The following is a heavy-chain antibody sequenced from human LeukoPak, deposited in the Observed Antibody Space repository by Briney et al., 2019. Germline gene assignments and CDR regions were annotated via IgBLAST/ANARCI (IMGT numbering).Heavy chain of an antibody. CDR1: GGSVSSGSYY. Sequence: SETLSLTCTVSGGSVSSGSYYWSWIRQPPGKGLEWIGYTYYSGSTNYNPSLKSRVTISVDTSKNQFSLKLSSVTAADTAVYYCARDPLYYYDSSGYPYGMDVWGKGTTVTVSS. CDR3: ARDPLYYYDSSGYPYGMDV. J-gene: IGHJ6*04. V-gene: IGHV4-61*01. CDR2: TYYSGST. D-gene: IGHD3-22*01.